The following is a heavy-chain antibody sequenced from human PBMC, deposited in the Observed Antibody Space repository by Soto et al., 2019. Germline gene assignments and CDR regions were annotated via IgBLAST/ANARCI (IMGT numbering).Heavy chain of an antibody. V-gene: IGHV3-30*18. Sequence: GGSLRLSCAASGFTFSSYGMRWVRQAPGKGLEWVAVISYDGRNKYYADAVKGRFTISRDNSENTLYLQMSSLRAEDTAVYYCVKDGSSGWPYFYDMDVWGQGTTVTVSS. CDR1: GFTFSSYG. J-gene: IGHJ6*02. CDR3: VKDGSSGWPYFYDMDV. CDR2: ISYDGRNK. D-gene: IGHD6-19*01.